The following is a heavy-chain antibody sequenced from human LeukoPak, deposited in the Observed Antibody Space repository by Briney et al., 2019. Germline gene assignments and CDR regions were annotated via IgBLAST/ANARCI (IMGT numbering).Heavy chain of an antibody. Sequence: RPGGSLRLSCAASGFTFSSYAMSWVRQAPGKGLEWVSAISGSGGSTYYADSVKGRFTISRDNSKNTLYLQMNSLRAEDTALYHCARFSAVAGTDYWGQGTQVTVSS. CDR3: ARFSAVAGTDY. D-gene: IGHD6-19*01. CDR1: GFTFSSYA. J-gene: IGHJ4*02. CDR2: ISGSGGST. V-gene: IGHV3-23*01.